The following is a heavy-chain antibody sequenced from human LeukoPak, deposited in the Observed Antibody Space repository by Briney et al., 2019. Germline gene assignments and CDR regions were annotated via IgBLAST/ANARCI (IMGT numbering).Heavy chain of an antibody. Sequence: GASVKVSCKASTYTFTDNSIHWVRQAPGQGPQWMGWINPNSGDTHYARNFQDRVTLTRDTSLSTAYMELTSLRSDDTAMYYCARENSFGSGSYIFDSWGKGTLVTVSS. V-gene: IGHV1-2*02. J-gene: IGHJ4*02. CDR2: INPNSGDT. CDR1: TYTFTDNS. CDR3: ARENSFGSGSYIFDS. D-gene: IGHD3-10*01.